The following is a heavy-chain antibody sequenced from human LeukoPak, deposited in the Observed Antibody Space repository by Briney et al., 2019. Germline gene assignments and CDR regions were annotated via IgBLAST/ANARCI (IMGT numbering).Heavy chain of an antibody. CDR2: IKQDGSEK. J-gene: IGHJ3*02. Sequence: PGGSLRLSCAASGFTFSSYSMNWVRQAPGKGLEWVASIKQDGSEKYYVDSVKGRFTISRDNAKNSLYLQMNSLRAEDTSVYHCARDWDSDIRGQGTMVTVSS. CDR1: GFTFSSYS. CDR3: ARDWDSDI. D-gene: IGHD1-26*01. V-gene: IGHV3-7*01.